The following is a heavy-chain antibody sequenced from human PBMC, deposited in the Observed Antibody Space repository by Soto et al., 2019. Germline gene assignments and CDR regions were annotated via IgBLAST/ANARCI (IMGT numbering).Heavy chain of an antibody. D-gene: IGHD3-9*01. CDR2: INPNSGGT. J-gene: IGHJ4*02. CDR1: GYTFTGYY. Sequence: GXSVKVDSNASGYTFTGYYMRWVRQAPGQGLEWMGWINPNSGGTNYAQKFQGRVTMTRDTSISTAYMELSRLRSDDTAVYYCARVSLLRYFDSFPLWYGFDYWGQGTLVTVSS. CDR3: ARVSLLRYFDSFPLWYGFDY. V-gene: IGHV1-2*02.